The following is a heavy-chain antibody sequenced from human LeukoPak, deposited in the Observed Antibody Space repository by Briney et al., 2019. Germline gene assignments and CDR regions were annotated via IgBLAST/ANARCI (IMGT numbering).Heavy chain of an antibody. V-gene: IGHV3-21*01. CDR2: ISSSSSYI. CDR1: GFTFSSYS. J-gene: IGHJ4*02. D-gene: IGHD5-18*01. Sequence: PGGSLRLSCAASGFTFSSYSMNWVRQAPGKGLEWVSSISSSSSYIYYADSVKGRFTISRDNAKNSLYLQMNSLRAEDTAVYYCARDTGGYSYGYPGYWGQGTLVTVSS. CDR3: ARDTGGYSYGYPGY.